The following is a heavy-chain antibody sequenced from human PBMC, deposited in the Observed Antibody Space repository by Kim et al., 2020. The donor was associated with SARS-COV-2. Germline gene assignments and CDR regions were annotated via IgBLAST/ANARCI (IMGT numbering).Heavy chain of an antibody. CDR1: RFTFSNYG. Sequence: GGSLRLSCAASRFTFSNYGMHWVRQAPGKGLEWVAVISYDGNSKYFADSVKGRFTISRDNSKSTLYLQMNSLRAEDTAVYYCAKESQSGWFDPWGQGTLVTVSS. V-gene: IGHV3-30*18. CDR2: ISYDGNSK. J-gene: IGHJ5*02. CDR3: AKESQSGWFDP.